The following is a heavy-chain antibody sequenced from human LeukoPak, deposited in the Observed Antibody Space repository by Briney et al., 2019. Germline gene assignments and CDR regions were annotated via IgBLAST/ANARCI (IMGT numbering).Heavy chain of an antibody. V-gene: IGHV4-39*07. CDR3: ARLGGRLYDILTGYLDY. Sequence: PSETLSLTCTLSGGSISSSSYYWGWIRQPPGKGLEWIGIIFYNGVTYYNSSLKSRVTLSVDTSKNHFSPKLSSVTTADTAVYYCARLGGRLYDILTGYLDYWGQGTLVTVSS. CDR2: IFYNGVT. J-gene: IGHJ4*02. CDR1: GGSISSSSYY. D-gene: IGHD3-9*01.